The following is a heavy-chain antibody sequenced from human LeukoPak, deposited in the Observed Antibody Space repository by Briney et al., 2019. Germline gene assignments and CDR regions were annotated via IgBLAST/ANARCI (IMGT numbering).Heavy chain of an antibody. CDR2: IIPMRNLA. CDR3: ARGKYCSGGECYSVRTSYDGFDH. CDR1: GADFNTHI. Sequence: GASVKVSCKASGADFNTHIINWVRQAPGQGLEWMGRIIPMRNLANYAHKFQGRVIITADKSRRTAYMELSSLTSDDTAVYYCARGKYCSGGECYSVRTSYDGFDHWGQGTVVSVSS. J-gene: IGHJ5*02. D-gene: IGHD2-15*01. V-gene: IGHV1-69*02.